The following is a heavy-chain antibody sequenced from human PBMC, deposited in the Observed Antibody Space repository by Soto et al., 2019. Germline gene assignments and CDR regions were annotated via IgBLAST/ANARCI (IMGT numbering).Heavy chain of an antibody. D-gene: IGHD3-10*01. Sequence: LRLSCAASGFTFSSYSMNWVRQAPGKGLEWVSSISSSSSYIYYADSVKGRFTISRDNAKNSLYLQMNSLRAEDTAVYYCARDFMGASTGSYLDYWGQGTLVTVSS. V-gene: IGHV3-21*01. J-gene: IGHJ4*02. CDR3: ARDFMGASTGSYLDY. CDR1: GFTFSSYS. CDR2: ISSSSSYI.